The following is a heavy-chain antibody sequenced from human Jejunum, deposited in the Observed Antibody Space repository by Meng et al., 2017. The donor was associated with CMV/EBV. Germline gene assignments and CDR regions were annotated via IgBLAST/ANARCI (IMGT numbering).Heavy chain of an antibody. Sequence: QVQLGESGGGVVQPGESLRLSCATSGFTFSTYGMHWVRQAPGKGLEWVTFIRNDGSNKYYVDSVKGRFTTSRDNSKNTVYLQVNSLRVEDTAVYYCVKEGLEYWGQGTLVTVSS. D-gene: IGHD6-6*01. CDR3: VKEGLEY. V-gene: IGHV3-30*02. CDR1: GFTFSTYG. J-gene: IGHJ4*02. CDR2: IRNDGSNK.